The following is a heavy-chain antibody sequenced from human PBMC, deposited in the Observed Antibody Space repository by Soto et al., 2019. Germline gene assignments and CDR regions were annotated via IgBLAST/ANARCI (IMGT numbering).Heavy chain of an antibody. CDR3: ARAGCGGDCYSARGYYYYGMDV. J-gene: IGHJ6*02. D-gene: IGHD2-21*02. CDR1: GFTFSGYG. Sequence: PGGSLRLSCAASGFTFSGYGMHWVRQAPGKGLEWVAVIWYDGSNKYYADSVKGRFTISRDNSKNTLYLQVNSLRAEDTAVYYCARAGCGGDCYSARGYYYYGMDVWGQGTTVTVSS. CDR2: IWYDGSNK. V-gene: IGHV3-33*01.